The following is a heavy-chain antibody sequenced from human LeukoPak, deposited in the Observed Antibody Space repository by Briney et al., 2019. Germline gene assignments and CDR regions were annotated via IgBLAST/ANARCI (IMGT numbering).Heavy chain of an antibody. J-gene: IGHJ4*02. D-gene: IGHD3-3*01. CDR1: GYTFTGYY. Sequence: GASMKVSCKASGYTFTGYYIHWVRQAPGQGLEWMGWINPTSFGTKYEQKFQGRVTMTRDTSISTDYIELSDLRSDDTAVYYCATGTRVVNPDYWGQGTLVTVSS. V-gene: IGHV1-2*02. CDR3: ATGTRVVNPDY. CDR2: INPTSFGT.